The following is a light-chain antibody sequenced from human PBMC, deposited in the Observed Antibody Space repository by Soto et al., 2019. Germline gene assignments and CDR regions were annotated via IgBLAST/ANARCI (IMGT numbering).Light chain of an antibody. CDR1: QSVGRN. CDR2: GAS. V-gene: IGKV3-15*01. Sequence: DIVMTQSPATLSVSPGETAALSCRAGQSVGRNFAWYQQKPGQAARLLIYGASTRATDIPARFRGSGSGTEFTLTISSLQSEHFAIYYCQQYNKWPYTFGQGTKLEIK. CDR3: QQYNKWPYT. J-gene: IGKJ2*01.